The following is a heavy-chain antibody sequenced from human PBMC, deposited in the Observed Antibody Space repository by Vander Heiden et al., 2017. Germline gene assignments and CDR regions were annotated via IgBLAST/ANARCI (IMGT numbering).Heavy chain of an antibody. J-gene: IGHJ4*02. CDR1: GFTLCDYA. CDR2: ISWNSGSI. D-gene: IGHD2-2*01. V-gene: IGHV3-9*01. CDR3: AAMSEEYCSSTSCYAPFDY. Sequence: EVQLVESGGGLVQTGRSLSTSCAAPGFTLCDYALHWVRQAPGKGLEWVSGISWNSGSIGYADSVKGRFTISRDNAKNSLYLQMNSLRAEDTALYYCAAMSEEYCSSTSCYAPFDYWGQGTLVTVSS.